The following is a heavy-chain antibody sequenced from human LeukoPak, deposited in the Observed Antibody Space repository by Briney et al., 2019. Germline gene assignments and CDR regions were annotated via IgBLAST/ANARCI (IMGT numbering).Heavy chain of an antibody. Sequence: SSETLSLTCTVSGGSISGYFWTWIRQPPGKGLEWIGYIYYSGSTSYNPSLKSRVTMSVDTSKNQFSLNLNSVTAADTAVYYCARGYLDWFDPWGQGTLVTVSS. J-gene: IGHJ5*02. CDR2: IYYSGST. CDR3: ARGYLDWFDP. D-gene: IGHD1-26*01. CDR1: GGSISGYF. V-gene: IGHV4-59*01.